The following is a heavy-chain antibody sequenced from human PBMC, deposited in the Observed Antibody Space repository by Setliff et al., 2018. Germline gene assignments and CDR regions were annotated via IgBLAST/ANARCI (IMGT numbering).Heavy chain of an antibody. D-gene: IGHD1-26*01. CDR2: IYTSGST. CDR1: GGSISNYY. CDR3: ARKGISALSGAFDM. V-gene: IGHV4-4*07. J-gene: IGHJ3*02. Sequence: SETLSLTCTVSGGSISNYYWSWIRQPAGKGLEWLGRIYTSGSTNYNPSLKSRVTMSVDTSKNQFSLKLSSVTAADTAVYYWARKGISALSGAFDMWGQGTMVTVSS.